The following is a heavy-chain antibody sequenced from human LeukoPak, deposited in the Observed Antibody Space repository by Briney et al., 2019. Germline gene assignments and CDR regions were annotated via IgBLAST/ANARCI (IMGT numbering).Heavy chain of an antibody. J-gene: IGHJ1*01. V-gene: IGHV3-30*04. CDR2: ISYDGSNK. Sequence: QPGRSLRLSCAASGFTFSSYAMHWVRQAPGKGLEWVAVISYDGSNKYYADSVKGRFTISRDNSKNTLYLQMNSLRAEDTAVYYCAKDHLEYQLPPEYFQHWGQGTLVTVSS. CDR3: AKDHLEYQLPPEYFQH. CDR1: GFTFSSYA. D-gene: IGHD2-2*01.